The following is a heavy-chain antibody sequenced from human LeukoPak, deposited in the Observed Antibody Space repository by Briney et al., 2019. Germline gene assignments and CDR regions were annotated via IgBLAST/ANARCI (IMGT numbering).Heavy chain of an antibody. CDR1: GFTFSTYG. D-gene: IGHD3-22*01. V-gene: IGHV3-30*18. J-gene: IGHJ3*02. CDR3: AKRTDTSGNRGGALDI. CDR2: ISYDGSNE. Sequence: GGSLRLSCAASGFTFSTYGMHWVRQAPGKGLEWVAVISYDGSNEYYADSVKGRFTISRDNSKNTLYLQMSSLRAEDTAVYYCAKRTDTSGNRGGALDIWGQGTMVAVSS.